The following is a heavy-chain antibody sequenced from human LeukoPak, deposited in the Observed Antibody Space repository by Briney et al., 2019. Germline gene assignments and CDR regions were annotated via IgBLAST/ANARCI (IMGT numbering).Heavy chain of an antibody. CDR2: IIPLLGTA. CDR3: ARDGLELPQIE. V-gene: IGHV1-69*13. Sequence: SVKVSCKASGDTFSSYAISWVRQAPGQGLEWMGGIIPLLGTANYAQKFQGRVTITADESTSTAYMELSSLRSEDTAIYYCARDGLELPQIEWGQGTLVTVSS. CDR1: GDTFSSYA. D-gene: IGHD1-7*01. J-gene: IGHJ4*02.